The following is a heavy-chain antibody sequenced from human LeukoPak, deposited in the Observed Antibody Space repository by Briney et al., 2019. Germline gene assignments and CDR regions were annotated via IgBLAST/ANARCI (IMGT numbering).Heavy chain of an antibody. J-gene: IGHJ6*02. V-gene: IGHV4-31*03. CDR2: IYYSGST. Sequence: ASETLSLTCTVSGGSISSGGYYWSWLRQHPGKGLEWIGYIYYSGSTYYNPSLKSRVTISVDTSKNQFSLKLSSVTAADTAVYYCARDTRYYYYGMDVWGQGTTVTVSS. CDR3: ARDTRYYYYGMDV. CDR1: GGSISSGGYY.